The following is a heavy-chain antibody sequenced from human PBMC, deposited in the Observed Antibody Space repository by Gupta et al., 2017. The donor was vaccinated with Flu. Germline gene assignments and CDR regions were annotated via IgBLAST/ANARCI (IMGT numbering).Heavy chain of an antibody. D-gene: IGHD1-14*01. CDR1: GGSISSDSYY. CDR3: ARENHGIPKYGRDV. CDR2: IYTSGST. V-gene: IGHV4-61*02. J-gene: IGHJ6*02. Sequence: QVQLQESGPGLVKPSQTLSLTCTVSGGSISSDSYYWSWIRQPAGKGLEWSGRIYTSGSTNYNPSLKSRVTIAVDTSKNQFSLKLSSVTAADTAVYYCARENHGIPKYGRDVWGQGTTVTVSS.